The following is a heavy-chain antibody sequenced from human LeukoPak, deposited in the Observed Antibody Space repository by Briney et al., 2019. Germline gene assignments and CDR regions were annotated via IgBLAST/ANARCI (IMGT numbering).Heavy chain of an antibody. CDR3: ARLQGSNTRSDAFDI. CDR2: IYPGDSDT. CDR1: GYSFSNYW. V-gene: IGHV5-51*01. Sequence: GESLKISCKDSGYSFSNYWIAWVRQMPGKGLEWMGIIYPGDSDTRYGPSFQGQVTISADKSITTAYLQWSSLKASDTAMYYCARLQGSNTRSDAFDIWGQGTMVTVSS. D-gene: IGHD1-26*01. J-gene: IGHJ3*02.